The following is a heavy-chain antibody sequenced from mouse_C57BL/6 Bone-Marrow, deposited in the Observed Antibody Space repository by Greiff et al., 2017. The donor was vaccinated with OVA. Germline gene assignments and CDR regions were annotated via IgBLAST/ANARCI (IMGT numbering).Heavy chain of an antibody. D-gene: IGHD2-12*01. Sequence: QLQQPGLALVKPGAPVKISCQASGYTSTDDYMDWVKQSYGKSHEWIGDINPNNGGTSYNQMSKGKATLTVDKSSSTDYMELRSLTSEDSAVYYCARRPNDGAMDYWGQGTSVTVSS. CDR3: ARRPNDGAMDY. CDR1: GYTSTDDY. V-gene: IGHV1-26*01. J-gene: IGHJ4*01. CDR2: INPNNGGT.